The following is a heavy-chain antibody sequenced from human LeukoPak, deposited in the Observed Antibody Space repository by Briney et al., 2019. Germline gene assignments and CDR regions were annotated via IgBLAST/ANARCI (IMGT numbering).Heavy chain of an antibody. V-gene: IGHV3-11*04. CDR3: ARARHYADYSYYFDY. J-gene: IGHJ4*02. D-gene: IGHD4-17*01. CDR2: ISSSGSTI. Sequence: GGSLRLSCAASGFTFSDYYMSWIRQAPGKGLEWVSYISSSGSTIYYADSVKGRFTISRDNAKNSLYLQMNSLRAEDTAVYYCARARHYADYSYYFDYWGQGTLVTVSS. CDR1: GFTFSDYY.